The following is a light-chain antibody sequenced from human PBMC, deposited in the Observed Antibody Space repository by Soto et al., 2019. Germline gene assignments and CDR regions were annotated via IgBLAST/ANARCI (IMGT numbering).Light chain of an antibody. CDR3: QQSYSVPGT. V-gene: IGKV1-39*01. J-gene: IGKJ3*01. CDR2: AAS. Sequence: DIQMTQSPSSLSASVGDRVTITCRASQSISRYLNWYQQKPGKAPKLLIYAASSMQSGVPSRFSGNGSRPDFTHIISSLQHEDFSTYSCQQSYSVPGTFGPRTKVDIK. CDR1: QSISRY.